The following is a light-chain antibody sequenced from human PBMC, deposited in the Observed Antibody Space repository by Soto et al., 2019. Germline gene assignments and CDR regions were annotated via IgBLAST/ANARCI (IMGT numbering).Light chain of an antibody. CDR2: DVS. CDR1: SSDVGGYNY. V-gene: IGLV2-11*01. Sequence: QPVLTQPRSGSGSPGESVTISCTGTSSDVGGYNYVSWYQQHPDKAPKLVIYDVSKRPSGVPDRFSGSKSGNTASLAISGLQAEDEADYYCCSYAGNYTPFVFGTGTKVTVL. J-gene: IGLJ1*01. CDR3: CSYAGNYTPFV.